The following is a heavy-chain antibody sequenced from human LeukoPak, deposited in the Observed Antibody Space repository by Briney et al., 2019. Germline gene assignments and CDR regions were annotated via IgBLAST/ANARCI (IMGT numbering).Heavy chain of an antibody. CDR2: ISYDGSNK. J-gene: IGHJ6*02. CDR1: GFTFSSYG. CDR3: ARDGIRDYGMDV. V-gene: IGHV3-30*19. D-gene: IGHD3-3*02. Sequence: PGGSLRLSCAASGFTFSSYGMHWVRQAPGKGLEWVAVISYDGSNKYYADSVKGRFTISRDNSKNTLYLQMNSLRAEDTAVYYCARDGIRDYGMDVWGQGTTVTVSS.